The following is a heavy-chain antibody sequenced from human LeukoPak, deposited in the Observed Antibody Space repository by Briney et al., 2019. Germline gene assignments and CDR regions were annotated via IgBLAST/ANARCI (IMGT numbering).Heavy chain of an antibody. CDR2: ISYDGSNK. CDR3: ARSTVTTSYFQH. Sequence: PGGPLRLSCAASGFTFSSYAMHWVRQAPGRGLEWVAVISYDGSNKYYADSVKGRFTISRDNSKNTLYLQMNSLRAEDTAVYYCARSTVTTSYFQHWGQGTLVTVSS. J-gene: IGHJ1*01. D-gene: IGHD4-17*01. V-gene: IGHV3-30-3*01. CDR1: GFTFSSYA.